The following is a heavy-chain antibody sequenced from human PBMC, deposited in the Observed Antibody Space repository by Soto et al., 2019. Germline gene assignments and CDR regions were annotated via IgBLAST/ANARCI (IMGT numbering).Heavy chain of an antibody. CDR3: ARRGSGSDYDY. D-gene: IGHD1-26*01. CDR2: ISGSGGST. Sequence: EVQLLESGGGLVQPGGSLRLSCAASGFTFSSCAMRWVRQAPVKGLEWVSAISGSGGSTYYADSVKGRFTISRDNSKNSLSLQMNRLSTEDTAVYYCARRGSGSDYDYWGQGTLVTVSS. V-gene: IGHV3-23*01. CDR1: GFTFSSCA. J-gene: IGHJ4*02.